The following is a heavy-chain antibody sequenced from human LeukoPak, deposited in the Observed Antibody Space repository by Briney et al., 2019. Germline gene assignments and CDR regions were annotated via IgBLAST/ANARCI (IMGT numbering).Heavy chain of an antibody. CDR1: GYTFTSYG. J-gene: IGHJ4*02. CDR3: ATSWDRLVDY. Sequence: ASVKVSCKASGYTFTSYGISWVRQAPGQGLEWMGWISAYNGNTNYAQKLQGRVTMTEDTSTDTAYMELSSLRSEDTAVYYCATSWDRLVDYWGQGTLVTVSS. D-gene: IGHD1-1*01. V-gene: IGHV1-18*01. CDR2: ISAYNGNT.